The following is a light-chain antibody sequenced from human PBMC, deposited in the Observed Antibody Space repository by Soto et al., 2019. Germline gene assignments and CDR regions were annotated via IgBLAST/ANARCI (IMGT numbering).Light chain of an antibody. Sequence: DIQMTQSPSSLSASVGDRVTITCRASQSIDIYVNWYQHKSGKAPNLLIYGTSSLQSGVPSRFSGSGSGTEFTLTISSLQPEDFATYYCQQSYSTPTFGQGTKLEIK. CDR3: QQSYSTPT. J-gene: IGKJ2*01. CDR2: GTS. CDR1: QSIDIY. V-gene: IGKV1-39*01.